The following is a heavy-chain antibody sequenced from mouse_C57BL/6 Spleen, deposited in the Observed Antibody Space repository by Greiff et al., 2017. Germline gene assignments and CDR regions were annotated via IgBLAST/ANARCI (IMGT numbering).Heavy chain of an antibody. D-gene: IGHD2-3*01. V-gene: IGHV1-55*01. J-gene: IGHJ3*01. CDR3: ARGDGYYQAWFAY. CDR2: IYPGSGST. CDR1: GYTFTSYW. Sequence: VQLQQPGAELVKPGASVKMSCKASGYTFTSYWITWVKQRPGQGLEWIGDIYPGSGSTNYNEKFKSKATLTVDTSSSTAYMQLSSLTSEDSAVYYCARGDGYYQAWFAYWGQGTLVTVSA.